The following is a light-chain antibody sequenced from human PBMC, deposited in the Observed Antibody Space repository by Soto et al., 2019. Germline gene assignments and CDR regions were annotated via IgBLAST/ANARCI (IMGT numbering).Light chain of an antibody. CDR3: QQYGSPPLYT. Sequence: EIVLTQSPGTLSLSPGERATLSCRASQSVSSTYLAWYQQKPGQAPRLIIYGAYSRATDIPDRFSGSGSGTDFTLTISRLEPEYFAVYYCQQYGSPPLYTFGQGTKLEIK. CDR2: GAY. CDR1: QSVSSTY. V-gene: IGKV3-20*01. J-gene: IGKJ2*01.